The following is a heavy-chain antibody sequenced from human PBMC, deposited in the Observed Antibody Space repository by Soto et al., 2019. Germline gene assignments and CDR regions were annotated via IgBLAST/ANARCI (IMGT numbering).Heavy chain of an antibody. V-gene: IGHV3-11*01. Sequence: PGGSLRLSCVASGFTFSDYYMSWIRQAPGKGLEWVSYISSSDTMYYADSVKGRFTISRDNAKNSLYLQMSSLRAEDTAVYYCARGNALFDYWGQGTLVTVSS. CDR3: ARGNALFDY. J-gene: IGHJ4*02. D-gene: IGHD2-2*01. CDR2: ISSSDTM. CDR1: GFTFSDYY.